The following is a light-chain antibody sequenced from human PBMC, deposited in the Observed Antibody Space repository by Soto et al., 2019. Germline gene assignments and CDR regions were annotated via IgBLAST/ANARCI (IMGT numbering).Light chain of an antibody. J-gene: IGKJ1*01. CDR3: QQYGSSPT. Sequence: EIVLTQSPGTLSLSPGERATLSCRASQSVSSSYLAWYQQKPGQAPRLLIYGESSRATGIQDRFSGSGSGTDFTITISRREPEDFAVYYCQQYGSSPTFGQGTKVEIK. CDR2: GES. CDR1: QSVSSSY. V-gene: IGKV3-20*01.